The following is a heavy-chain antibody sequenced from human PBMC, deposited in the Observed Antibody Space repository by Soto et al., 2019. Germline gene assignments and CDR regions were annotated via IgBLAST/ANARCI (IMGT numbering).Heavy chain of an antibody. CDR3: ARDRGSYALDY. CDR1: GYTFTSYG. CDR2: ISANNGNT. D-gene: IGHD1-26*01. Sequence: QVQLVQSGAEVKKPGASVKVSCKASGYTFTSYGISWVRQAPGQGLEWMGWISANNGNTNYAQKLQGRVTMPTDTSASTATMELRSVRSDDTAVYYCARDRGSYALDYWGQGTMVTVSS. J-gene: IGHJ4*02. V-gene: IGHV1-18*01.